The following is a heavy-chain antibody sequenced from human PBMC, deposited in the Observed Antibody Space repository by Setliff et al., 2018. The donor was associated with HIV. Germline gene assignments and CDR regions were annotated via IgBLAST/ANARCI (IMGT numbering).Heavy chain of an antibody. CDR3: ARDDHYYDLGSIYSDWYFDI. J-gene: IGHJ2*01. CDR1: GGTFRKYS. V-gene: IGHV1-69*13. CDR2: IIPIFGST. D-gene: IGHD3-10*01. Sequence: ASVKVSCKASGGTFRKYSISWVRQAPGQGLEWMGGIIPIFGSTKYAQKFQDRVTITADEPKDTADMELSNLTSEDTAVYYCARDDHYYDLGSIYSDWYFDIWGRGALVTVSS.